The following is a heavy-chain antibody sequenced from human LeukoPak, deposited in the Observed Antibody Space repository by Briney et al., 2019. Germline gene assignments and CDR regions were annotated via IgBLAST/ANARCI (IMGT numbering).Heavy chain of an antibody. Sequence: GGSLRLSCAASGFTFSSYGMHWVRQAPGKGLEWVAVISYDGSNKYYADSVKGRFTISRDNSKNTLYLQMNSLRAEDTAVYYCAKSHSRGYSGYGNNWFDPWGQGTLVTVSS. CDR2: ISYDGSNK. J-gene: IGHJ5*02. CDR1: GFTFSSYG. D-gene: IGHD5-12*01. V-gene: IGHV3-30*18. CDR3: AKSHSRGYSGYGNNWFDP.